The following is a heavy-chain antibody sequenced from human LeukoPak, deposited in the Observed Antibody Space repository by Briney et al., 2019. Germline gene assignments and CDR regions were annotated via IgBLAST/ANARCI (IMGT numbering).Heavy chain of an antibody. CDR3: ARGASSPLWFGELSNWFDP. CDR2: IYYSGST. CDR1: GGSISSYY. V-gene: IGHV4-59*01. Sequence: PSETLSLTCTVSGGSISSYYWSWIRQPPGKGLEWIGYIYYSGSTNYNPSLKSRVTISVDTSKNQFSLKLSSVTAADTAVYYCARGASSPLWFGELSNWFDPWGQGTLVTVSS. D-gene: IGHD3-10*01. J-gene: IGHJ5*02.